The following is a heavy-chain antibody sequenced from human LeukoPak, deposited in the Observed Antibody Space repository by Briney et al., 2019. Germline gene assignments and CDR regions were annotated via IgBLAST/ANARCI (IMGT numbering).Heavy chain of an antibody. CDR2: IGAYNGNT. J-gene: IGHJ6*03. CDR3: ARDYTDYYDSSGYLRDYYYYYYMDV. CDR1: GYTFTSYG. V-gene: IGHV1-18*01. D-gene: IGHD3-22*01. Sequence: ASVKVSCKASGYTFTSYGISWVRQAPGQRLEWMGWIGAYNGNTNYAQKLQGRVTMTTDTSTSTAYMELRSLRSDDTAVYYCARDYTDYYDSSGYLRDYYYYYYMDVWGKGTTVTVSS.